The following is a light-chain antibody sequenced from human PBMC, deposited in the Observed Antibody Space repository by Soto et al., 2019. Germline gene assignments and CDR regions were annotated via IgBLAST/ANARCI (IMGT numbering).Light chain of an antibody. V-gene: IGLV1-40*01. Sequence: QSVLTQPPSVSGAPGQRVTISCTGGSSNIGAGYDVYWYQQLPGTAPKLLIYGNSIRPSGVPDRFSGSKSGTSASLAITGLQAEDEADYYCQSYDSSLSGSVFGGGTKLTVL. CDR2: GNS. CDR1: SSNIGAGYD. J-gene: IGLJ2*01. CDR3: QSYDSSLSGSV.